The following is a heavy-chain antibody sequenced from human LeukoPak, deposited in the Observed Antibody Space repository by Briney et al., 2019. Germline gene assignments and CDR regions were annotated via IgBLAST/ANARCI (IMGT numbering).Heavy chain of an antibody. V-gene: IGHV1-18*01. CDR1: GYTFRNYG. Sequence: ASVKVSCKASGYTFRNYGINWVRQAPGQGLEWMGWINVRNGNTKYGQKIQDRVTMTTDTSTTTVYTELRNLSSDDTAVYFCARGLYTSGWYMGYWGQGTLVTVSS. CDR2: INVRNGNT. CDR3: ARGLYTSGWYMGY. J-gene: IGHJ4*02. D-gene: IGHD6-13*01.